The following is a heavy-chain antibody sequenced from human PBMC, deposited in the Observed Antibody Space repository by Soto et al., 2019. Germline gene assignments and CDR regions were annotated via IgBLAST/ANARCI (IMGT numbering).Heavy chain of an antibody. CDR3: ATRYSGYDAPYYYYCYMDV. V-gene: IGHV1-3*01. J-gene: IGHJ6*03. Sequence: GAPVKGSCKASGYTLSRYGISWVRQAPGQGLEWMGWISAGNGNTKYSQKFQGRVTITRDTSASTAYMELSSLRSVDTAVYYCATRYSGYDAPYYYYCYMDVWGKGTTVTVSS. D-gene: IGHD5-12*01. CDR2: ISAGNGNT. CDR1: GYTLSRYG.